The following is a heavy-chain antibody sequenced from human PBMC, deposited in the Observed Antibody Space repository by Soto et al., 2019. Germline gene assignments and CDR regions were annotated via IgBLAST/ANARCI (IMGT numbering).Heavy chain of an antibody. J-gene: IGHJ4*02. CDR2: INADGSGI. CDR1: GFTFSNYW. D-gene: IGHD2-15*01. V-gene: IGHV3-74*01. CDR3: AKSFGGNDY. Sequence: PGGSLRLSCAASGFTFSNYWMHWVRQAPGRGLVWVSRINADGSGITYADSVKGRFTISRDNAKNTLYLQMNSLRDEDTAVYYCAKSFGGNDYWGQGTLVTVSS.